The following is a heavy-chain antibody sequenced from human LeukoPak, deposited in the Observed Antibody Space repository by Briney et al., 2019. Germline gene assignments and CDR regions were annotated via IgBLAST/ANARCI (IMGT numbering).Heavy chain of an antibody. CDR2: TYYRAKWYN. CDR1: GDSVSSNSAA. V-gene: IGHV6-1*01. J-gene: IGHJ5*02. Sequence: SQTLSLTCAISGDSVSSNSAAWHWIRQSPSRGLEWLGRTYYRAKWYNDYAVSVKSRITINPDTSKNQFSLQLNSVTPEDTAVYYCARDLEAYDSSGYYNWFDPWGQGTLVTVSS. CDR3: ARDLEAYDSSGYYNWFDP. D-gene: IGHD3-22*01.